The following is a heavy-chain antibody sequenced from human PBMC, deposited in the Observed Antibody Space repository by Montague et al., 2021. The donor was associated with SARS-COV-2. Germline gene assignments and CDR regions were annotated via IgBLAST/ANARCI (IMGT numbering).Heavy chain of an antibody. V-gene: IGHV3-30*04. J-gene: IGHJ4*02. CDR3: AREPLLLGFGEFLDY. CDR2: ISYDGSNK. D-gene: IGHD3-10*01. CDR1: GFTFSSYA. Sequence: SLRLSCAASGFTFSSYAMHWVRQAPGKGLEWVAVISYDGSNKYYADSVKGRFTISRDNSKNTLYLQMSSLRAEDTAVYYCAREPLLLGFGEFLDYWGQGTLVTVSS.